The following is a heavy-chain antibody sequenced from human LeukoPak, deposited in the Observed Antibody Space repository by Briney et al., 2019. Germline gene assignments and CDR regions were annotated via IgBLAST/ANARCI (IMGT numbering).Heavy chain of an antibody. V-gene: IGHV5-51*01. D-gene: IGHD2-2*01. J-gene: IGHJ6*02. CDR3: GRHAGGYCSSTSCYSYYYGMDV. CDR2: IYPGDSDT. CDR1: GYSFTSYW. Sequence: GESLKISCKGSGYSFTSYWIGWVRQMRGKGLEWMGIIYPGDSDTRYSPSFQGQVTISADKSISTAYLQWSSLKASDTAMYYCGRHAGGYCSSTSCYSYYYGMDVWGQGTTVTVSS.